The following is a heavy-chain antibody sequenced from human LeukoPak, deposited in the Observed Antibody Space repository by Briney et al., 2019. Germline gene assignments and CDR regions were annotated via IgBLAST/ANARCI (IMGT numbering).Heavy chain of an antibody. CDR3: AKPQQMANFDF. D-gene: IGHD6-13*01. CDR1: GFIFSSYA. CDR2: ISASGGST. V-gene: IGHV3-23*01. Sequence: GGSLRLSCAASGFIFSSYAMTWVRQAPGKGLEWVSAISASGGSTYYADSVRGRFTISRDNSKNTLYLQMSSLRVEDTAVCYCAKPQQMANFDFWGQGTLVTVSS. J-gene: IGHJ4*02.